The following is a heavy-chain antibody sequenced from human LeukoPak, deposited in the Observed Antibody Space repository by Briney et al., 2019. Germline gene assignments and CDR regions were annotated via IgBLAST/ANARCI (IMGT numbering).Heavy chain of an antibody. J-gene: IGHJ4*02. CDR1: GGSISSSSYY. CDR2: IYYSGST. Sequence: PSETLSLTCTVSGGSISSSSYYWGWIRQPPGKGLEWIGSIYYSGSTYYNPSLKSRVTISVDTSKNQFSLKLSSVTAADTAVYYCARGSCSSTSCSNPIDYWGQGTLVTVSS. V-gene: IGHV4-39*01. D-gene: IGHD2-2*01. CDR3: ARGSCSSTSCSNPIDY.